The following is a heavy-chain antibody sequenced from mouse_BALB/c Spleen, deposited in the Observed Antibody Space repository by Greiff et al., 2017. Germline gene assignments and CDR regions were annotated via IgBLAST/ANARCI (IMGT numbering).Heavy chain of an antibody. V-gene: IGHV3-2*02. D-gene: IGHD2-4*01. CDR3: ARRSNDYDAWFAY. J-gene: IGHJ3*01. CDR2: ISYSGST. CDR1: GYSITSDYA. Sequence: EVQRVESGPGLVKPSQSLSLTCTVTGYSITSDYAWNWIRQFPGNKLEWMGYISYSGSTSYNPSLKSRISITRDTSKNQFFLQLNSVTTEDTATYYCARRSNDYDAWFAYWGQGTLVTVSA.